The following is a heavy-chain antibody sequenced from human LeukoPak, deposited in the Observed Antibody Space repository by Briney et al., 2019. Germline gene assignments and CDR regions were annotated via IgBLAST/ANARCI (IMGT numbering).Heavy chain of an antibody. CDR3: ARGPYSYDSSGAFDI. D-gene: IGHD3-22*01. J-gene: IGHJ3*02. V-gene: IGHV4-4*07. CDR2: IYTSGST. CDR1: GGSISSYY. Sequence: PSETLSLTCTVSGGSISSYYWSWIRQPAGKGLEWIGRIYTSGSTNYNPSLKSRVTMSVDTSKNQFSLNLSSVTAADTAVYFCARGPYSYDSSGAFDIWGQGTMVTVSS.